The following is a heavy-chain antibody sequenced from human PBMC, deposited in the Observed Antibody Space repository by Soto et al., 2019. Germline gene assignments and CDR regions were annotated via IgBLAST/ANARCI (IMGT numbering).Heavy chain of an antibody. J-gene: IGHJ5*02. Sequence: SETLSLTCTVSGYSISSGYYWGWIRQPPGKGLEWIGSIYHSGSTYYNPSLKSRVTISVDTSKNQFSLKLSSVTAADTAVYYCARDIRGLRAAAGVYNWFDPWGQGTLVTVSS. CDR1: GYSISSGYY. D-gene: IGHD6-13*01. CDR2: IYHSGST. CDR3: ARDIRGLRAAAGVYNWFDP. V-gene: IGHV4-38-2*02.